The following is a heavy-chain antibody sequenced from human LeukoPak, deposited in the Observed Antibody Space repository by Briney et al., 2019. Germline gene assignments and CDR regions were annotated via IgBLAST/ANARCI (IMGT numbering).Heavy chain of an antibody. CDR2: ISSSSSTI. D-gene: IGHD5-18*01. J-gene: IGHJ4*02. CDR3: ARDRPSYGYEFEGGFDY. V-gene: IGHV3-48*01. Sequence: PGGSLRLSCAASGFTFSSYSMNWVRQAPGKGLEWVSYISSSSSTIYYADSVKGRFTISRDNAKNSLYLQMNSLRAEDTAVYYFARDRPSYGYEFEGGFDYWGQGTLVTVSS. CDR1: GFTFSSYS.